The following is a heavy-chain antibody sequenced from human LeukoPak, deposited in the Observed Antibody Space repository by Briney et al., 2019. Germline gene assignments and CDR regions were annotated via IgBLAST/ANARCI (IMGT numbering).Heavy chain of an antibody. CDR3: AKGTPSGIYYYFDY. CDR1: GFTFSSYS. V-gene: IGHV3-21*04. CDR2: ISSSSSYI. D-gene: IGHD1-26*01. J-gene: IGHJ4*02. Sequence: GGSLRLSCAASGFTFSSYSMNWVRQAPGKGLEWVSSISSSSSYIYYADSVKGRFTISRDNSKNTVYLQMNSLRVEDSAIYYCAKGTPSGIYYYFDYWGQGTLVTVSS.